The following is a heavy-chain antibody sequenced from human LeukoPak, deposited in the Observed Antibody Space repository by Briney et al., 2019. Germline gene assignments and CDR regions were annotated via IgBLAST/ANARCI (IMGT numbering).Heavy chain of an antibody. CDR2: IYYSGST. Sequence: SETLSLTCTVSGGSISSGGYYWSWIRQHPGKGLEWIGYIYYSGSTYYNPSLKSRVTLSVDTSKNQFSLKLSSVTAADTAVYYCARDYCSGGSCYSTYWGEGTLVTVSS. V-gene: IGHV4-31*03. CDR1: GGSISSGGYY. CDR3: ARDYCSGGSCYSTY. J-gene: IGHJ4*02. D-gene: IGHD2-15*01.